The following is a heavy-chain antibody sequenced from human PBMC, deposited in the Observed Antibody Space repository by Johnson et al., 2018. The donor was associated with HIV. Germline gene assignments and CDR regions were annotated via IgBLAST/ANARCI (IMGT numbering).Heavy chain of an antibody. Sequence: QMQLVESGGGLVKPGGSLRLSCAASGFTFSDYYMSWIRQAPGKGLEWVSYISSSGSTIYYADSVKGRFTISRDNAKNSLYLQMNSLGAEDTAFYYCTTDLVPAAKEPVVVGSAFDIWGQGTMVTVSS. J-gene: IGHJ3*02. D-gene: IGHD2-2*01. CDR2: ISSSGSTI. CDR3: TTDLVPAAKEPVVVGSAFDI. CDR1: GFTFSDYY. V-gene: IGHV3-11*01.